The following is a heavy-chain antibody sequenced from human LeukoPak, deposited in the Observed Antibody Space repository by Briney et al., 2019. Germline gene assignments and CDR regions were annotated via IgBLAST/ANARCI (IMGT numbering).Heavy chain of an antibody. CDR2: ISSSGSTI. CDR1: GFTFSSYS. D-gene: IGHD6-6*01. J-gene: IGHJ6*03. V-gene: IGHV3-48*04. Sequence: GGSLRLSCAASGFTFSSYSMNWVCQAPGKGLEWVSYISSSGSTIYYADSVKGRFTISRDNAKNSLYLQMNSLRAEDTAVYYCARDSSSYYYYYYMDVWGKGTTVTVSS. CDR3: ARDSSSYYYYYYMDV.